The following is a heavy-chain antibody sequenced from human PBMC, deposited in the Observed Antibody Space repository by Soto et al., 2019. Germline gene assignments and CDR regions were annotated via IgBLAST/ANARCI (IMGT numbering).Heavy chain of an antibody. CDR3: ARTYTVVRGYNWFDP. J-gene: IGHJ5*02. D-gene: IGHD2-2*02. V-gene: IGHV2-5*02. Sequence: GSGPTLVNPTQTLTLTCTFSGFSLSTSGVGVGWIRQPPGKALEWLALIYWDDDKRYSPSLKTRLTISKDTSKNQVVLTMTNMDPVDTATYYCARTYTVVRGYNWFDPWGQGTLVTVSS. CDR1: GFSLSTSGVG. CDR2: IYWDDDK.